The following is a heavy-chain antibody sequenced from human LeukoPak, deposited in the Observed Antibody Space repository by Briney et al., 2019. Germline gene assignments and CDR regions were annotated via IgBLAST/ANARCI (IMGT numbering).Heavy chain of an antibody. V-gene: IGHV1-46*01. CDR1: GYTFTSYY. CDR2: INPSGGST. J-gene: IGHJ4*02. Sequence: ASVKVSCKASGYTFTSYYMHSVRQAPGQGLEWMGIINPSGGSTSYAQKFQGRVTMTRDTSTSTVYMELSSLRSEDTAVYYCARGRGYDFWSGYYPGGYYFDYWGQGTLVTVSS. D-gene: IGHD3-3*01. CDR3: ARGRGYDFWSGYYPGGYYFDY.